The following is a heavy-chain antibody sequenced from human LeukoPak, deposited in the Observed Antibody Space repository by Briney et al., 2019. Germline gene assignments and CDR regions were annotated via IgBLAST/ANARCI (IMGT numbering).Heavy chain of an antibody. CDR3: ARWGYARSFDY. CDR1: GGSISSYY. Sequence: SETLSLTCTVSGGSISSYYWSWIRQPPGKGLEWIGYIYYSGSTNYNPSLKSRVTISVDTSKNQFSLKLSSVTVADTAVYYCARWGYARSFDYWDQGTLVTVSS. CDR2: IYYSGST. J-gene: IGHJ4*02. V-gene: IGHV4-59*01. D-gene: IGHD5-12*01.